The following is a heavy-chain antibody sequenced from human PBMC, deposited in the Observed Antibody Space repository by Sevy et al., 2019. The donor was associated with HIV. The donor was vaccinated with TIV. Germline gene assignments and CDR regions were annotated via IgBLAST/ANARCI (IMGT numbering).Heavy chain of an antibody. CDR2: MSYDGSNK. D-gene: IGHD3-3*01. CDR1: GFTFSSYA. J-gene: IGHJ4*02. CDR3: ARDVGDFWTRLDY. Sequence: GGSLRLSCAASGFTFSSYAMHWVRQAPGKGLEWVAVMSYDGSNKYYADSVKGRFTISGDNSKNTLYLQMNSLRGEDTAVYYFARDVGDFWTRLDYWGQGTLVTVSS. V-gene: IGHV3-30*04.